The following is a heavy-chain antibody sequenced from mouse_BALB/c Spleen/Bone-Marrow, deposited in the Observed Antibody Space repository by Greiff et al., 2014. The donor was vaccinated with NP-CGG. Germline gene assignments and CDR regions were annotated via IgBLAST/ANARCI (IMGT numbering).Heavy chain of an antibody. CDR1: GFNIKDTY. CDR3: AHDAPLAY. D-gene: IGHD2-3*01. Sequence: EVKLMESGAELVKPGASVKLSCTTSGFNIKDTYIHWVKQRPEQGLEWIGRIDPANGNTTYDPEFQGKATITADTSSNTAYLHLSSLTSEDTAVDAGAHDAPLAYWGQGTLVTVTA. J-gene: IGHJ3*01. CDR2: IDPANGNT. V-gene: IGHV14-3*02.